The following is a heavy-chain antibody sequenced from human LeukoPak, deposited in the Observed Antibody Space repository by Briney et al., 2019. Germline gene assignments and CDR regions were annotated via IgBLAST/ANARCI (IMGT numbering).Heavy chain of an antibody. Sequence: GGSLRLSCAASGFTFSSYSMNWVRQAPGKGLEWVSSISSSSSYIYYADSVKGRFTISRDNAKNSLYLQMNSLRAEDTAVYYCARDDYSNYYMDVWGKRTTVTVSS. CDR3: ARDDYSNYYMDV. D-gene: IGHD4-11*01. CDR1: GFTFSSYS. CDR2: ISSSSSYI. V-gene: IGHV3-21*01. J-gene: IGHJ6*03.